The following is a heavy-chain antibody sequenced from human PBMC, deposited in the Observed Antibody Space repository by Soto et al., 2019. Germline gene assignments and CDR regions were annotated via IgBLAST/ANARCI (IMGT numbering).Heavy chain of an antibody. CDR3: ARGTIAVGLAAPDY. V-gene: IGHV4-59*01. CDR2: IYYSGST. J-gene: IGHJ4*02. D-gene: IGHD3-9*01. Sequence: PSETLSLTCTVSGGSISSYYWSWIRQPPGKGLEWIGYIYYSGSTNYNPSLKSRVTISVDTSRNQFSLKLSSVTAADTAVYYCARGTIAVGLAAPDYWGQGTPVTVSS. CDR1: GGSISSYY.